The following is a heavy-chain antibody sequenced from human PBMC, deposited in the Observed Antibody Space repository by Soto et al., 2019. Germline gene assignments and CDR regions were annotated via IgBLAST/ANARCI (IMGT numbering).Heavy chain of an antibody. D-gene: IGHD6-13*01. CDR2: IYYSGST. CDR1: GGSISSSSYY. J-gene: IGHJ3*02. Sequence: SETLSLTCTVSGGSISSSSYYWGWIRQPPGKGLEWIGSIYYSGSTYYNPSLKSRVTISVDTSKNQFSLKLSSVTAADTAVYYCAGHPTVPGYSIPGLLYAFDIWGQGTMVTVSS. V-gene: IGHV4-39*01. CDR3: AGHPTVPGYSIPGLLYAFDI.